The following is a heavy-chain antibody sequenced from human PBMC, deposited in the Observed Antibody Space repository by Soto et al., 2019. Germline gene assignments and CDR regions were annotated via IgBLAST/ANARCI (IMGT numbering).Heavy chain of an antibody. CDR2: ISYDGSNK. J-gene: IGHJ6*03. Sequence: GGSLRLSCAASGFTFSSYGMHWVRQAPGKGLEWVAVISYDGSNKYYADSVKGRFTISRDNSKNTLYLQMNSLRAEDTDVYYCANMPGAGSYYGPPRHYYYMDVWGKGTTVTVSS. CDR1: GFTFSSYG. D-gene: IGHD3-10*01. V-gene: IGHV3-30*18. CDR3: ANMPGAGSYYGPPRHYYYMDV.